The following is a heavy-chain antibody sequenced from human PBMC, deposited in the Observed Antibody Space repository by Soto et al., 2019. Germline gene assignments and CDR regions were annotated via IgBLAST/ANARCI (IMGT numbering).Heavy chain of an antibody. CDR2: INHSGST. V-gene: IGHV4-34*01. D-gene: IGHD3-3*01. Sequence: QVQLQQWGAGLLKPSETVSLTCAVYGGSFIGYYGTWIRQPPGKGLEWIGEINHSGSTNYNPSLKSRVTISADTSKNQFSLRLTSVTAAGTAVYYCATLGHYDFWSGFRKGNWFDPWGQGTLVTVSS. CDR3: ATLGHYDFWSGFRKGNWFDP. CDR1: GGSFIGYY. J-gene: IGHJ5*02.